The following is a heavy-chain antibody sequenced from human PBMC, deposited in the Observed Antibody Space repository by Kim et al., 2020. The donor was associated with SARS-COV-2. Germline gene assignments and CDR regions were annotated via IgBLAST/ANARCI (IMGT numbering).Heavy chain of an antibody. D-gene: IGHD5-18*01. J-gene: IGHJ4*02. Sequence: SPSLKRRPTITKDTSKNQVVLTMTNMDPVDTATYYCARRGYSYGSYYFDYWGQGTLVTVSS. CDR3: ARRGYSYGSYYFDY. V-gene: IGHV2-5*01.